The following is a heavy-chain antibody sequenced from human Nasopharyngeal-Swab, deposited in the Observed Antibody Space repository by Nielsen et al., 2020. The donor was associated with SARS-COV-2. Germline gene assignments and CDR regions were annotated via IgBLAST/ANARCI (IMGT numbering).Heavy chain of an antibody. CDR1: GYTFTSYG. D-gene: IGHD1-7*01. CDR3: ARILRLELRTCGMDV. J-gene: IGHJ6*02. Sequence: ASVKVSCKASGYTFTSYGISWVRQAPGQGLEWMGWISAYNGNTNYVQKLQGRVTMTTDTSTSTAYMELRSLRFDDTAVYYCARILRLELRTCGMDVWGQGTTVTVSS. CDR2: ISAYNGNT. V-gene: IGHV1-18*01.